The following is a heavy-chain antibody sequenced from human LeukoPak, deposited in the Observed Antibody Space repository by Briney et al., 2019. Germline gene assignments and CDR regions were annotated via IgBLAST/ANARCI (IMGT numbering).Heavy chain of an antibody. CDR1: GFSLSTSGMC. D-gene: IGHD5-12*01. J-gene: IGHJ1*01. CDR3: ARCYCGYDYAYFQH. CDR2: IDWDDDK. V-gene: IGHV2-70*11. Sequence: SGPALVKPTQTLTLTCTFSGFSLSTSGMCVSWIRQPPGKALEWLARIDWDDDKYYSTSLKTRLTISKDTSKNQVVLTMTNMDPVDTATYYCARCYCGYDYAYFQHWGQGTLVTVSS.